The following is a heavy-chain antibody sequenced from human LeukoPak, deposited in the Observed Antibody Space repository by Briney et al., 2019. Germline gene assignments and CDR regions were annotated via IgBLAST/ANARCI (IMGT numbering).Heavy chain of an antibody. V-gene: IGHV3-23*01. D-gene: IGHD2-15*01. CDR3: AKGSEWRYSSGIGCHLYYFDY. Sequence: PGGSLRLSCAASGFSFSSYAMSWVRQAPGKGLEWVSTISGSGGATYYADSVEGRFTISRDNSQNTLYLQMNTLRAEDTAVYYCAKGSEWRYSSGIGCHLYYFDYWGQGTLVTVSS. J-gene: IGHJ4*02. CDR1: GFSFSSYA. CDR2: ISGSGGAT.